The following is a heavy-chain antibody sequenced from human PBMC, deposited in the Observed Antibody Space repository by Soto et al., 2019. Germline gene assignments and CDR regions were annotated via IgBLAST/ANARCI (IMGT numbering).Heavy chain of an antibody. D-gene: IGHD3-10*01. Sequence: ASVKVSCKASGGTFSSYTISWVRQAPGQGLEWMGRIIPILGIANYAQKFQGRVTITADKSTSTAYMELSSLRSEDTAVYYCARVGYYGSGSSSWFDPWGQGTLVTVSS. CDR3: ARVGYYGSGSSSWFDP. J-gene: IGHJ5*02. V-gene: IGHV1-69*02. CDR1: GGTFSSYT. CDR2: IIPILGIA.